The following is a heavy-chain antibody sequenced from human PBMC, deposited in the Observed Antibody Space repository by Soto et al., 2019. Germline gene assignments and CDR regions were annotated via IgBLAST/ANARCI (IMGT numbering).Heavy chain of an antibody. CDR1: GFTFSSYS. Sequence: GGALRLSCAASGFTFSSYSMIWVGQAPGKGLEWVSGFRSGGDDDTTYYADSVRGRFTISRDNSKNTLFLQMNSLRAEDTAIYYCAKKVNSGSGSQFFDYWGQGTLVTVSS. V-gene: IGHV3-23*01. CDR2: FRSGGDDDTT. J-gene: IGHJ4*02. CDR3: AKKVNSGSGSQFFDY. D-gene: IGHD3-10*01.